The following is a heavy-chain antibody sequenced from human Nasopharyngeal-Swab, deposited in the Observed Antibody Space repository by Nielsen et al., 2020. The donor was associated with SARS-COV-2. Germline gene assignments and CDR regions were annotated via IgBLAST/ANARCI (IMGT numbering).Heavy chain of an antibody. D-gene: IGHD2-15*01. J-gene: IGHJ6*02. CDR3: ATSLLGYCSGGSCYAYYGMDV. CDR2: IYSGGST. CDR1: GFTVSSNY. Sequence: GESLKISCAASGFTVSSNYMSWVRQAPGKGLEWVSVIYSGGSTYYADSVKGRFTISRDNSKNTLYLQMNSLRAEDTAVYYCATSLLGYCSGGSCYAYYGMDVWDQGTTVTVSS. V-gene: IGHV3-66*01.